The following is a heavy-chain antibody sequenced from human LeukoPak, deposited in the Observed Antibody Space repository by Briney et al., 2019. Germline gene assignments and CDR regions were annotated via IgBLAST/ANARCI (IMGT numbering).Heavy chain of an antibody. CDR2: ISAYNGNT. Sequence: ASVKVSCKASGYTFTGYYMHWVRQAPGQGLEWMGWISAYNGNTKYAPKLQGRVTMTTDASTRTAYMELRSLRSDDTAVYYCASDVGYCSSSSCYGLYYWGQGTLVTVSS. V-gene: IGHV1-18*04. J-gene: IGHJ4*02. D-gene: IGHD2-2*01. CDR1: GYTFTGYY. CDR3: ASDVGYCSSSSCYGLYY.